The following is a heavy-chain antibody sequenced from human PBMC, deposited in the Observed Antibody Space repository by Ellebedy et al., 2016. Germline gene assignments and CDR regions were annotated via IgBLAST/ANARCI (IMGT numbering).Heavy chain of an antibody. CDR3: AKGPEGYYDYVWGSYRYLDY. CDR2: ITGNGGST. Sequence: GESLKISXAASGFTFSSYAMNWVRQAPGKGLEWVSVITGNGGSTYYAESVKGRFTISRDNSKNTLYLQMNSLRAEDTAVYYCAKGPEGYYDYVWGSYRYLDYWGQGTLVTVSS. J-gene: IGHJ4*02. V-gene: IGHV3-23*01. D-gene: IGHD3-16*02. CDR1: GFTFSSYA.